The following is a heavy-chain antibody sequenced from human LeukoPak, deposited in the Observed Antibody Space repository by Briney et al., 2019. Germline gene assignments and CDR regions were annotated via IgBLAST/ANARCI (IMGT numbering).Heavy chain of an antibody. J-gene: IGHJ4*02. CDR1: GGSISIYY. CDR3: ARGAMATTPFFDY. V-gene: IGHV4-59*01. Sequence: PSETLSLTCPVSGGSISIYYYWTWIRQPPGKGLEWIGYVYYTGSTNFNPSLKSRVTMSLDTSRNQFSLKLTSLTASDTAVYYCARGAMATTPFFDYWGQGTLVTVSS. D-gene: IGHD5-24*01. CDR2: VYYTGST.